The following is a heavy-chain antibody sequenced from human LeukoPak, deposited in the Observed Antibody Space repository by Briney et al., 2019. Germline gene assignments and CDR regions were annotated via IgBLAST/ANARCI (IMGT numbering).Heavy chain of an antibody. CDR1: GYTFTSYD. Sequence: ASVKVSCKASGYTFTSYDINWVRQATGQGLEWMGWMSPNSGNTGYAQKFQGRVTMTRNTSISTAYMELSSLRSEDTAVYYCASGKNWNYKFDYWGQGTLVTVSS. D-gene: IGHD1-7*01. V-gene: IGHV1-8*01. CDR2: MSPNSGNT. J-gene: IGHJ4*02. CDR3: ASGKNWNYKFDY.